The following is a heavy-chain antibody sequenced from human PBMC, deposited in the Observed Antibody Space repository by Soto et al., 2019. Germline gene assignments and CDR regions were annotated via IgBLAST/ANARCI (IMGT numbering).Heavy chain of an antibody. D-gene: IGHD6-19*01. CDR2: IYTSGST. CDR1: DGSISSYY. CDR3: ARDRSLYSSGWYFAY. J-gene: IGHJ4*02. V-gene: IGHV4-4*07. Sequence: QVQLQESGPGLVKPSETLSLTCTVSDGSISSYYWSWIRQPAGKGLEWIGRIYTSGSTNYSPSFNSRVTMSVDTSNNQFSLKLGSVTAADTAVYYCARDRSLYSSGWYFAYWGQGTLVTVSS.